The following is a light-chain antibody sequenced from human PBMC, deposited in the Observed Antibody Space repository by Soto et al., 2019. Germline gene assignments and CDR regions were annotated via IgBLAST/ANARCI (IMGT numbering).Light chain of an antibody. V-gene: IGKV3-20*01. CDR3: QQYGGSPRT. Sequence: EVVLTQSPGTLSLSPGERVTLSCSASQSISQSLAWYQQRPGQSPRLLIYDASRRATGIPDRFTGSGFGTDFTLTISRLAPEDLAVYYCQQYGGSPRTFGQGTKV. CDR2: DAS. CDR1: QSISQS. J-gene: IGKJ1*01.